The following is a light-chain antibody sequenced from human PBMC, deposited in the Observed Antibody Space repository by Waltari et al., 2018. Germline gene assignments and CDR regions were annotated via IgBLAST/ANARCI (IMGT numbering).Light chain of an antibody. J-gene: IGKJ1*01. V-gene: IGKV1D-8*03. CDR3: QQYYNFPWT. CDR2: GAT. Sequence: VIWMTQSPSLVSASIGARVTIRCRMSQDISIYLGWYQQKAGKAPELLIYGATTLQSGVPSRFSGSGSGTDFTLTISRLQSEDFATYYCQQYYNFPWTFGQGTTVEIK. CDR1: QDISIY.